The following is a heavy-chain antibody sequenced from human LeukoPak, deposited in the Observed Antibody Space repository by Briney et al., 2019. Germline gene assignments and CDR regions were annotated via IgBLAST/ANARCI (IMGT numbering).Heavy chain of an antibody. J-gene: IGHJ4*02. D-gene: IGHD4-23*01. CDR3: ARADYGGNSDFHY. Sequence: GGSLRLSCAASGFTFSTYWMHWVRQAPGKGLVWVSRISSDGSIAINADSVEGRFTVSRDNAKNTLYLQMNSLRGEDTAVYYCARADYGGNSDFHYWGQGTLVTVSS. CDR2: ISSDGSIA. CDR1: GFTFSTYW. V-gene: IGHV3-74*01.